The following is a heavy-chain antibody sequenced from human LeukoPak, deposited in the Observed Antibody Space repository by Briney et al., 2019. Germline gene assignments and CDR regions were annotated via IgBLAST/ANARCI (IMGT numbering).Heavy chain of an antibody. CDR3: AKDVNMWPRTVDY. CDR2: ISGGGGTT. Sequence: GGSLRLSCAASGFTFSNYAMSWVRQAPGKGLEWVSVISGGGGTTYYADSVKGRFTISRDNSKNTLYLQMNSLRAEDTAVYYCAKDVNMWPRTVDYWGQGTLVTVSS. D-gene: IGHD2-21*01. J-gene: IGHJ4*02. CDR1: GFTFSNYA. V-gene: IGHV3-23*01.